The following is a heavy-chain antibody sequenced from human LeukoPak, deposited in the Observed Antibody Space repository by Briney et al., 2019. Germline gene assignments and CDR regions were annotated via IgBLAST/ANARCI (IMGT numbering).Heavy chain of an antibody. J-gene: IGHJ4*02. D-gene: IGHD7-27*01. Sequence: GGSLRLSCAASGLNFRKSWMTWVRQAPGRGLEWVANIKDDGSEKYYVDSVKGRFTVSRDNAKNSLYLQMNGLSAEDTAVYYCTNWGDTWGLDFWGQGILVSVSS. CDR1: GLNFRKSW. CDR2: IKDDGSEK. V-gene: IGHV3-7*01. CDR3: TNWGDTWGLDF.